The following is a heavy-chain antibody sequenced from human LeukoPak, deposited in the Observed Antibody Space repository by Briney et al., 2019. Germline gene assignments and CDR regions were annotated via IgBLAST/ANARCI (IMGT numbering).Heavy chain of an antibody. CDR1: GFTFSSYA. CDR3: AKKIQLWTKLDY. J-gene: IGHJ4*02. V-gene: IGHV3-23*01. Sequence: GGSLRLSCAASGFTFSSYAMSWVRQAPGKGLEWVSAISGSGGSTYYADSVKGRFTISRDNSRNTLYLQMNSLRAEDTAVYYCAKKIQLWTKLDYWGQGTLVTVSS. D-gene: IGHD5-18*01. CDR2: ISGSGGST.